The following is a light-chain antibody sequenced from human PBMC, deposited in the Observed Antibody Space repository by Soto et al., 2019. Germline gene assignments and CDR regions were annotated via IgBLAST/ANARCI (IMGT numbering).Light chain of an antibody. V-gene: IGKV3-15*01. CDR2: GAS. J-gene: IGKJ1*01. CDR1: QSVSSN. CDR3: KQYNNWPRT. Sequence: EIVMQQSPATLSVSPGASAPLSCRASQSVSSNLAWYQQKPGQAPRLLIYGASTRATGIPARFSGSGSGTEFTLTISSLQSEDFAVYYCKQYNNWPRTVGQGTKVDI.